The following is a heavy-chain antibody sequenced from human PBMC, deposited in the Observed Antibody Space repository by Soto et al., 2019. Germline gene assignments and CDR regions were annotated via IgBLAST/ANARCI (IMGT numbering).Heavy chain of an antibody. D-gene: IGHD2-2*01. CDR3: AKDIVVVPAAIPDFDY. CDR2: ISYDGSNK. V-gene: IGHV3-30*18. CDR1: GFTFSSYG. J-gene: IGHJ4*02. Sequence: GGSLRLSCAASGFTFSSYGMHWVRQAPGKGLEWVAVISYDGSNKYYADSVKGRFTISRDNSKNTLYLQMNSLRAEDTAVYYCAKDIVVVPAAIPDFDYWGQGTLVTVSS.